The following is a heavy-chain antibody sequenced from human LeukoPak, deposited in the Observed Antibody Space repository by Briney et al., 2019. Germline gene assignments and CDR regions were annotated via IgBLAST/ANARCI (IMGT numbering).Heavy chain of an antibody. V-gene: IGHV4-59*11. CDR3: ARATSLLLSGGSYY. D-gene: IGHD3-10*01. CDR2: IYYTGST. CDR1: GGSISSHY. J-gene: IGHJ4*02. Sequence: SETLSLTCTVSGGSISSHYWSWIRQPPGKGLEWIGYIYYTGSTNYNPSLKSRVTISVDTSKNQLSLKLSSVTAADTAVYYCARATSLLLSGGSYYWGQGTLVTVSS.